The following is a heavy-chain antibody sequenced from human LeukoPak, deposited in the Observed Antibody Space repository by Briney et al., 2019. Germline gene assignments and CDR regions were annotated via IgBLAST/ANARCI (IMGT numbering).Heavy chain of an antibody. J-gene: IGHJ5*02. CDR2: FYNSGRS. Sequence: SETLSLTCTVSDDSISDYYRGWIRQPPGKGLEWIGYFYNSGRSTYNPSLKSRVTISVDTSKNQFSLKLSSVTAADTAVYYCARGKPIYGSGSYYHWGQGTLVTVSS. CDR1: DDSISDYY. CDR3: ARGKPIYGSGSYYH. V-gene: IGHV4-59*12. D-gene: IGHD3-10*01.